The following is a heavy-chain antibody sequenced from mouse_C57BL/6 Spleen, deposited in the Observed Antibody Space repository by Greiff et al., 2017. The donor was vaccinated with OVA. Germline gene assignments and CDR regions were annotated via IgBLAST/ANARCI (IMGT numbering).Heavy chain of an antibody. CDR3: ARGDYDGGDWYFDV. V-gene: IGHV1-18*01. D-gene: IGHD2-4*01. CDR1: GYTFTDYN. J-gene: IGHJ1*03. CDR2: INPNNGGT. Sequence: EVQLQQSGPELVKPGASVKIPCKASGYTFTDYNMDWVKQSHGKSLEWIGDINPNNGGTIYNQKFKGKATLTVDKSSSTAYMELRSLTSEDTAVYYCARGDYDGGDWYFDVWGTGTTVTVSS.